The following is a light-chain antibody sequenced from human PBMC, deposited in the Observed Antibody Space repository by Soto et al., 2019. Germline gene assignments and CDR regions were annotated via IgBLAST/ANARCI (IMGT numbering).Light chain of an antibody. CDR1: QSVSSSY. Sequence: EIALTQSPGTLSLSPGERATLSCRASQSVSSSYLAWYQQKPGQAPRLLIYGASSRATGIPDRFSGSGSGTDFTLTISRLEPEDFAVYYCQQYGSSPRTFGQGTKVDIK. CDR3: QQYGSSPRT. V-gene: IGKV3-20*01. J-gene: IGKJ1*01. CDR2: GAS.